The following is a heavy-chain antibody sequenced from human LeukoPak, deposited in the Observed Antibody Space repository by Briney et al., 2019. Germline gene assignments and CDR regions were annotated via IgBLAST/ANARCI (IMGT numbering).Heavy chain of an antibody. V-gene: IGHV1-3*01. CDR3: ARYGTYYDFWSGYQPNDY. D-gene: IGHD3-3*01. J-gene: IGHJ4*02. CDR2: INAGNGNT. Sequence: ASVKVSCKASGYTFTNYAMHWVRQAPGQRLEWMGWINAGNGNTKYSQKFQGRVTITRDTSASTAYMELSSLRSEDTAVYYCARYGTYYDFWSGYQPNDYWGQGTLVTVSS. CDR1: GYTFTNYA.